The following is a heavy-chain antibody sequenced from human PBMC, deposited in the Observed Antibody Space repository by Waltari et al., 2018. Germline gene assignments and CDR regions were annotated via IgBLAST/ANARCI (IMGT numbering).Heavy chain of an antibody. CDR3: AKAKEYSSSNDAFDI. Sequence: EVQLVESGGGLVQPGRSLRLSCAASGFTFAAFALHWVRQAPGKGLEWVSGISWNSGSIGYADSVKGRFTISRDNAKNSLYLQMNSLRAEDTALYYCAKAKEYSSSNDAFDIWGQGTMVTVSS. D-gene: IGHD6-6*01. J-gene: IGHJ3*02. CDR2: ISWNSGSI. CDR1: GFTFAAFA. V-gene: IGHV3-9*01.